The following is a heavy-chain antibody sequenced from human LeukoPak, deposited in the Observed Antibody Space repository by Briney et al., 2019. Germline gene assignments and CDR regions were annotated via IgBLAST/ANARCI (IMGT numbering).Heavy chain of an antibody. V-gene: IGHV4-4*07. CDR3: ARLGIAAAGHAFDI. J-gene: IGHJ3*02. Sequence: MTSETLSLTCTVSGGSISSYYWSWIRQPAGKGLEWIGRIYTSGSTNYNPSLKSRVTISVDTSKNQFSLKLSSVTAADTAVYYCARLGIAAAGHAFDIWGQGTMVTVSS. D-gene: IGHD6-13*01. CDR1: GGSISSYY. CDR2: IYTSGST.